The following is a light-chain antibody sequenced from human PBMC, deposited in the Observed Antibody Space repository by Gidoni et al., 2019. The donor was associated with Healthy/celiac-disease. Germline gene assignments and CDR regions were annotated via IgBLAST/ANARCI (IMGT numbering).Light chain of an antibody. V-gene: IGKV1-39*01. J-gene: IGKJ1*01. CDR2: GAS. CDR1: QNINSY. CDR3: QQSYSTPKT. Sequence: DIQMPQSPSSLSASVGDRVTISCRASQNINSYLNWYQQKPGKAPKLLIYGASSLRSGVPSRLSGSGSGTDFTLTISSLQPEDVATYYCQQSYSTPKTFGQGTKVEIK.